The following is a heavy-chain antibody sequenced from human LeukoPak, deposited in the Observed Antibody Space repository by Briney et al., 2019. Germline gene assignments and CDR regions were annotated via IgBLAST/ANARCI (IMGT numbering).Heavy chain of an antibody. Sequence: PSETLSLTCTVSGGSISSSGYYWGWIRQPPGKGLEWIGSMYYSGNAYYNPSLKSRVTISVDTSKNQFSLKLSSVTAADTAVYYCARGGTLEPALYYDSSGNDYWGQGTLVTVSS. D-gene: IGHD3-22*01. CDR1: GGSISSSGYY. J-gene: IGHJ4*02. V-gene: IGHV4-39*07. CDR2: MYYSGNA. CDR3: ARGGTLEPALYYDSSGNDY.